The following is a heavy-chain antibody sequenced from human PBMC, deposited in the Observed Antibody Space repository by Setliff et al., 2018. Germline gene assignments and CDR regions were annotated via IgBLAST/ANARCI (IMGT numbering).Heavy chain of an antibody. CDR2: MSASGTST. D-gene: IGHD2-8*02. CDR1: GFTFSSYA. Sequence: PGESLKISCATSGFTFSSYAMSWVRQAPGKGLEWVSAMSASGTSTYHADSVKGRFTISGDNSKNTLYLQMNSLRAEDTAVYFCAKSPVAYCSGAVCYPFGYWGQGTLVTVS. J-gene: IGHJ4*02. V-gene: IGHV3-23*01. CDR3: AKSPVAYCSGAVCYPFGY.